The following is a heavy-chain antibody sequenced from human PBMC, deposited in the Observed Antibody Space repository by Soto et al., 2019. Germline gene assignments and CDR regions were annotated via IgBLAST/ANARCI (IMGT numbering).Heavy chain of an antibody. J-gene: IGHJ5*02. CDR3: ARWWSGSRQGFDP. D-gene: IGHD3-3*01. CDR1: GASITHYY. CDR2: FSSSGST. Sequence: SETLSLTCAVSGASITHYYWNWIRQSPGKGLEWIVSFSSSGSTFYNPSLKSRVTISVDTSKNQFSLKLNSVTAADTAVYYCARWWSGSRQGFDPWGQGTLVTVSS. V-gene: IGHV4-4*08.